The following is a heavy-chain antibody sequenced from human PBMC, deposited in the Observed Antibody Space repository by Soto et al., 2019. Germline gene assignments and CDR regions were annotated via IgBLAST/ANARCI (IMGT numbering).Heavy chain of an antibody. J-gene: IGHJ4*02. CDR2: IDKDGSGT. CDR1: GFTFSRYW. Sequence: PGGSLRLSCAASGFTFSRYWMQWVRQAPGKGLVWVSRIDKDGSGTGYADSVRGRFTVFRDNAKNTVYLQMNSLRVEDTAVYYCARDYYDSSGYHGIDYWGQGALVTVSS. V-gene: IGHV3-74*01. D-gene: IGHD3-22*01. CDR3: ARDYYDSSGYHGIDY.